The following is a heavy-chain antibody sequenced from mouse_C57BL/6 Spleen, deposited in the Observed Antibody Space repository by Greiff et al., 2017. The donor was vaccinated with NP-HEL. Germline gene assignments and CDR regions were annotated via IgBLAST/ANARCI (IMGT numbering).Heavy chain of an antibody. CDR2: ISSGSSTI. CDR3: ARSTTVVDWYFDV. CDR1: GFTFSDYG. D-gene: IGHD1-1*01. V-gene: IGHV5-17*01. J-gene: IGHJ1*03. Sequence: DVMLVESGGGLVKPGGSLKLSCAASGFTFSDYGMHWVRQAPEKGLEWVAYISSGSSTIYYADTVKGRFTTSRDNAKNTLFLQMTSPRSEDTAMYYCARSTTVVDWYFDVWGTGTTVTVSS.